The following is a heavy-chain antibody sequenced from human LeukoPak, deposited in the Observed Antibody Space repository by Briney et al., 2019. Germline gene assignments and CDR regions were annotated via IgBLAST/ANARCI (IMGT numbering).Heavy chain of an antibody. D-gene: IGHD3-10*02. CDR2: ISGSGGST. J-gene: IGHJ6*04. CDR3: AELGMIGGV. Sequence: GGSLRLSCAASGFTFSSYGMSWVRQAPGKGLEWVSAISGSGGSTYYADSVKGRFTISRDNAKNSLYLQMNSLRAEDTAVYYCAELGMIGGVWGKGTTVTISS. V-gene: IGHV3-23*01. CDR1: GFTFSSYG.